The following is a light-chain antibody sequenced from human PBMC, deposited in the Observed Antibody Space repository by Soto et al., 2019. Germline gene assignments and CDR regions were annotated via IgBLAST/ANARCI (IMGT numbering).Light chain of an antibody. J-gene: IGKJ1*01. Sequence: EIVLTQSPGTLSLSPGERATLSCRASQSVSSSYLAWYQQKPGQAPRILIYGASSRATGIPDRFSGSGSGTDFTLTISRLEPEDFAVYYCQQYGSSLTWTFGQGTKV. CDR1: QSVSSSY. V-gene: IGKV3-20*01. CDR3: QQYGSSLTWT. CDR2: GAS.